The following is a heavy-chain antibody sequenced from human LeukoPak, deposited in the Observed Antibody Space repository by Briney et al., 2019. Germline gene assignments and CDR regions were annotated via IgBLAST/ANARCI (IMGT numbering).Heavy chain of an antibody. CDR3: ARKDRGWKYYYDSSGYVDY. D-gene: IGHD3-22*01. V-gene: IGHV1-18*01. CDR2: ISAYNGNT. J-gene: IGHJ4*02. Sequence: ASVKVSCKASGYTFTSYGISWVRQAPGQGLEWMGWISAYNGNTDYAQKLQGRVTMTTDTSTSTAYMELRSLRSDDTAVYYCARKDRGWKYYYDSSGYVDYWGQGTLVTVSS. CDR1: GYTFTSYG.